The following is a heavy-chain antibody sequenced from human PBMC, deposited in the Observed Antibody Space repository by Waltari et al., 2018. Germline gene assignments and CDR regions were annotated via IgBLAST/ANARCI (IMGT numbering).Heavy chain of an antibody. Sequence: QVQLVRSGAGVKKPGASVKVSCKASGYHFTGYYMHWVRQAPGQGLEWMGWINPNSGGTNYAQKFQGRVTMTRDTSISTAYMELSRLRSDDTAVYYCASDLYYDFWSGYYPTAWGQGTLVTVSS. V-gene: IGHV1-2*02. CDR2: INPNSGGT. D-gene: IGHD3-3*01. CDR3: ASDLYYDFWSGYYPTA. CDR1: GYHFTGYY. J-gene: IGHJ5*02.